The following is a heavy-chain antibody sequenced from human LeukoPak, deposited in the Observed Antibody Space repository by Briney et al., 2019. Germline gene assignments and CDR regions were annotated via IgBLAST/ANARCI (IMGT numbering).Heavy chain of an antibody. Sequence: GGFLRLSCAASGFSFSNYGMHWVRQAPGKGLEWVGVIWYDGSNKYYGDSVKGRFTISRDNSENTLYLQVSSLRAEDTAVYYCARGGGDGYNSKFFGYWGQGTLVTVSS. D-gene: IGHD5-24*01. CDR2: IWYDGSNK. CDR3: ARGGGDGYNSKFFGY. V-gene: IGHV3-33*01. CDR1: GFSFSNYG. J-gene: IGHJ4*02.